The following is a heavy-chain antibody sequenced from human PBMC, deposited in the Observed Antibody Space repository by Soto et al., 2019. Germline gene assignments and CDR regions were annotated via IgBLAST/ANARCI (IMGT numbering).Heavy chain of an antibody. CDR2: IKQDGSEK. CDR3: AREWDYIWGSYLDY. D-gene: IGHD3-16*01. Sequence: EVQLVESGGGLVQPGGSLRLSCAASGFTFSSYWMSWVRQAPGKGLEWVANIKQDGSEKYYVDSVKGRFTISRDNAKNSLYLQMNSLRDEDTAVYYWAREWDYIWGSYLDYWGQGTLVTVSS. V-gene: IGHV3-7*01. CDR1: GFTFSSYW. J-gene: IGHJ4*02.